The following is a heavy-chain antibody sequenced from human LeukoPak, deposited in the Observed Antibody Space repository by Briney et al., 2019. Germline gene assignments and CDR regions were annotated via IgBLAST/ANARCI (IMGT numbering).Heavy chain of an antibody. V-gene: IGHV4-59*01. CDR2: IYYSGST. CDR3: ARTTEGGYTYDYFYYYYMDV. CDR1: GGSISSYY. J-gene: IGHJ6*03. Sequence: PSETLSLTCTVAGGSISSYYWSWIRQPPGKALEWIGYIYYSGSTNYNPSLKSRVTISVDTSKNQFSLKLSSVTAADTAVYYCARTTEGGYTYDYFYYYYMDVWGKGTTVTISS. D-gene: IGHD5-18*01.